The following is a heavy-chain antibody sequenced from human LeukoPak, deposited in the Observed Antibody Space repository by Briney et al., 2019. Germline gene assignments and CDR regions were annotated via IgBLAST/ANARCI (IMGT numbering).Heavy chain of an antibody. D-gene: IGHD6-19*01. CDR3: AKDKGSPWYGGIEY. CDR2: ISYDGSSK. J-gene: IGHJ4*02. CDR1: GFTFSNFG. V-gene: IGHV3-30*18. Sequence: GGSLRLSCAASGFTFSNFGMHWVRQAPGKGLEWVAVISYDGSSKYYADSVKGRFTISRDNSKNTLYLQMNSLRAEDTAVYYCAKDKGSPWYGGIEYWGQGPLVTVSS.